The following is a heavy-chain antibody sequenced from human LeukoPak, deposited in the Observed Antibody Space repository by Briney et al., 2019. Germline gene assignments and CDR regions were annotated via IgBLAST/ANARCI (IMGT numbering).Heavy chain of an antibody. CDR1: GRSFSGYY. Sequence: SETLSLTCAVYGRSFSGYYWSWIRQPPGKGLEWIGEINHSGSTNYNPSLKSRVTISVDTSKNQFSLKLSSVTAADTAVYYCARDYSNYGGWFDPWGQGTLVTVSS. V-gene: IGHV4-34*01. CDR2: INHSGST. D-gene: IGHD4-11*01. J-gene: IGHJ5*02. CDR3: ARDYSNYGGWFDP.